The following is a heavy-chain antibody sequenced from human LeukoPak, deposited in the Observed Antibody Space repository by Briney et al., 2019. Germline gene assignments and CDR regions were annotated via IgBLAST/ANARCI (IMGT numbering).Heavy chain of an antibody. Sequence: TPSETLSLTCTVSGGSISRYYWSWIRQPPGKGLEWIGYIYYSGSTNYNPSLKSRVTISVDTSKNQFSLKLSSVTAADTAVYYCARQEVYCSSTSCYARGYSYGTFFDYWGQGTLVTVSS. D-gene: IGHD2-2*01. CDR2: IYYSGST. CDR3: ARQEVYCSSTSCYARGYSYGTFFDY. J-gene: IGHJ4*02. CDR1: GGSISRYY. V-gene: IGHV4-59*08.